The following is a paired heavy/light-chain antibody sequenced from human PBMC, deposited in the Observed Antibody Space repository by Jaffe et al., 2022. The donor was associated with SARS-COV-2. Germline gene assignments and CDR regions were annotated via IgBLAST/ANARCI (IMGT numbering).Light chain of an antibody. CDR2: EDN. Sequence: NFMLTQPHSVSESPGKTVTISCTRSSGSIASNYVQWYQQRPGSSPTTVIYEDNQRPSGVPDRFSGSIDSSSNSASLTISGLKTEDEADYYCQSYDSSNQVFGGGTKLTVL. CDR3: QSYDSSNQV. J-gene: IGLJ3*02. CDR1: SGSIASNY. V-gene: IGLV6-57*01.
Heavy chain of an antibody. CDR2: ISYDGSNK. Sequence: QVQLVESGGGVVQPGRSLRLSCAASGFTFSSYAMHWVRQAPGKGLEWVAVISYDGSNKYYADSVKGRFTISRDNSKNTLYLQMNSLRAEDTAVYYCARGLYWASGSYYGGWFDPWGQGTLVTVSS. CDR3: ARGLYWASGSYYGGWFDP. CDR1: GFTFSSYA. J-gene: IGHJ5*02. V-gene: IGHV3-30-3*01. D-gene: IGHD1-26*01.